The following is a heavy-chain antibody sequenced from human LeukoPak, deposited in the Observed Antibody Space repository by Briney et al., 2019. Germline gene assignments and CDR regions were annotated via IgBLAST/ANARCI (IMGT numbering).Heavy chain of an antibody. J-gene: IGHJ4*02. CDR3: ARDSNYYDSSGYFDY. Sequence: QTGGSLRLSCAASGFTFSSYSMNWVRHAPGKGLEWVPYISSSSSTIYHPDSVKGRFTISRDNAKNSLYLQMNSLRDEDTAVNYCARDSNYYDSSGYFDYWGQGTLVTVSS. V-gene: IGHV3-48*02. D-gene: IGHD3-22*01. CDR1: GFTFSSYS. CDR2: ISSSSSTI.